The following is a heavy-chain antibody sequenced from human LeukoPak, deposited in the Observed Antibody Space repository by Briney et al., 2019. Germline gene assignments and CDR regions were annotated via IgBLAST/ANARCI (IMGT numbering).Heavy chain of an antibody. CDR1: GGSISSYY. D-gene: IGHD5-12*01. J-gene: IGHJ6*03. Sequence: PSETLSLTCTVSGGSISSYYWSWIRQPPGKGLEWIGYIHYSGSTHYNPSLKSRVTISVDTSKNQVSLKLRSVTAADTAVYYCARTTEGYAGGPGYSYYYYMDVWGKGTTVTISS. CDR3: ARTTEGYAGGPGYSYYYYMDV. CDR2: IHYSGST. V-gene: IGHV4-59*01.